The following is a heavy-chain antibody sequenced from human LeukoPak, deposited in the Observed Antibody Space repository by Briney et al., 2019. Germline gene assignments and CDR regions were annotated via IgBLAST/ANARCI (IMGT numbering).Heavy chain of an antibody. Sequence: SETLSLTCTVSGYSISSGYYWGWIRQPPGKGLEWIGSIYHSGSAYYNPSLKSRVIISIDTSKNQFSLRLSSVTAADTAVYYCARDAGSYSGSIDYWGQGTLVTVSS. V-gene: IGHV4-38-2*02. D-gene: IGHD1-26*01. J-gene: IGHJ4*02. CDR1: GYSISSGYY. CDR2: IYHSGSA. CDR3: ARDAGSYSGSIDY.